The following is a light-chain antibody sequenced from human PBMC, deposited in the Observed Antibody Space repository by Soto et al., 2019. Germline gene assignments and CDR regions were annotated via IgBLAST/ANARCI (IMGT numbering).Light chain of an antibody. CDR2: EVT. CDR3: ISYTSGSTPYV. J-gene: IGLJ1*01. Sequence: QSVRTQPASVSGSPGQSITISCTGTSSDVGGYNYVSWYQHHPGKAPKLMIYEVTNRPSGVSNRFSGSKSGNTASLTISGLQAADEADYYCISYTSGSTPYVFGTGTKVTVL. V-gene: IGLV2-14*01. CDR1: SSDVGGYNY.